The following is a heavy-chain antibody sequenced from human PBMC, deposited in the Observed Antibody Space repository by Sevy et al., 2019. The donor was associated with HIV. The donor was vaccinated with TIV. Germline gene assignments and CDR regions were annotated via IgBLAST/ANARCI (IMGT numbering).Heavy chain of an antibody. CDR1: DGSLRNYY. CDR2: FYYSGST. D-gene: IGHD3-16*02. V-gene: IGHV4-59*01. Sequence: SETLSLNCTVSDGSLRNYYWSWIRQPPGKGLEWIGHFYYSGSTNYNPSLKSRVTISVDTSKNQLSLKLNSVTAADTAVYYCAREPVWWSYRFFDSWGQGTRVTVSS. J-gene: IGHJ4*02. CDR3: AREPVWWSYRFFDS.